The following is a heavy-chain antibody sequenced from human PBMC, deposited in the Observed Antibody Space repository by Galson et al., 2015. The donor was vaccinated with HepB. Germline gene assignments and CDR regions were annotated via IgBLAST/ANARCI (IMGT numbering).Heavy chain of an antibody. Sequence: SLRLSCAASGFTFSSYDMHWVRQAPGKGLEWVAVMKFEGSYIHYADSVKGRFTISRDNSKNTLYLQMDTLRAEDTAIYYCAKESDAFDIWGQGTMVTVSS. V-gene: IGHV3-30*18. CDR1: GFTFSSYD. CDR3: AKESDAFDI. J-gene: IGHJ3*02. CDR2: MKFEGSYI.